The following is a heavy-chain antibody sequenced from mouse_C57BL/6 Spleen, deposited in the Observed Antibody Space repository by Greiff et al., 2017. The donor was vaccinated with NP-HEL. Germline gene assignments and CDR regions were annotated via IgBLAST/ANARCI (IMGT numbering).Heavy chain of an antibody. D-gene: IGHD2-1*01. V-gene: IGHV1-80*01. CDR3: SIYYGNYEGAMDY. CDR1: GYAFSSYW. J-gene: IGHJ4*01. Sequence: VMLVESGAELVKPGASVKISCKASGYAFSSYWMNWVKQRPGKGLEWIGQIYPGDGDTNYNGKFKGKATLTADKSSSTAYMQLSSLTSEDSAVYFCSIYYGNYEGAMDYWGQGTSVTVSS. CDR2: IYPGDGDT.